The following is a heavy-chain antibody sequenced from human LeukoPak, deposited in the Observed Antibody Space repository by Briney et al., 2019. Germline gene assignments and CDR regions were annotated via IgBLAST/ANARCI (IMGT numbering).Heavy chain of an antibody. CDR1: GFTPRSYS. CDR3: KQKAAYDILTGYFDY. CDR2: ISSSSSYI. J-gene: IGHJ4*02. V-gene: IGHV3-21*01. Sequence: GSLRLSCAASGFTPRSYSMNCVLHAPVKSLEWVSSISSSSSYIYYADSVKGRFTISRDNAKNSLYLQMNSLRAEDTAVFFFKQKAAYDILTGYFDYWGQGTLVTVSS. D-gene: IGHD3-9*01.